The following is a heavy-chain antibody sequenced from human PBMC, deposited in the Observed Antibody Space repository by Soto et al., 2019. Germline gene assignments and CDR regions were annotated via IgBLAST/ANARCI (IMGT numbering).Heavy chain of an antibody. CDR1: GGSISSGGYS. CDR2: IYHSGST. D-gene: IGHD3-16*01. J-gene: IGHJ4*02. V-gene: IGHV4-30-2*01. Sequence: SETLSLTCAVSGGSISSGGYSWSWIRQPPGKGLEWIGYIYHSGSTYYNPSLKSRVTISVDKSKNQFSLKLSSVTAADTAVYYCARGPPFHWGQGTLVTVPQ. CDR3: ARGPPFH.